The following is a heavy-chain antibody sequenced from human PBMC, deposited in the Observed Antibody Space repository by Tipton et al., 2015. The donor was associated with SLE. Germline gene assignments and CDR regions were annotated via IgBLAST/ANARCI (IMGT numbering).Heavy chain of an antibody. CDR3: ARTDSGNDLFVFDS. CDR1: CVSITSHY. V-gene: IGHV4-59*11. CDR2: IYYTGNT. D-gene: IGHD1-26*01. Sequence: TLSLTCTVSCVSITSHYGSWIRQPPGKGLEWIGYIYYTGNTNYNPSLQSRVTMSVDTSKNQFSLKLKSVTAADTAVYFCARTDSGNDLFVFDSWGQGRLVTVSS. J-gene: IGHJ4*02.